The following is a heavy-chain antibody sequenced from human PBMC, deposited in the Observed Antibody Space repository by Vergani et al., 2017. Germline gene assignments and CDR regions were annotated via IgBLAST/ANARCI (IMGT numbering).Heavy chain of an antibody. Sequence: QVQLQESGPGLVKPSQTLSLTCTVSGGSISSGSYYWSWIRQPAGKGLEWIGRIYYSGSTYYNPSLKSRVTISVDTSKNQFSLKLSSVTAADTAVYYCARHLDIVVVPAVGWFDPWGQGTLVTVSS. J-gene: IGHJ5*02. D-gene: IGHD2-2*03. CDR2: IYYSGST. CDR1: GGSISSGSYY. CDR3: ARHLDIVVVPAVGWFDP. V-gene: IGHV4-61*02.